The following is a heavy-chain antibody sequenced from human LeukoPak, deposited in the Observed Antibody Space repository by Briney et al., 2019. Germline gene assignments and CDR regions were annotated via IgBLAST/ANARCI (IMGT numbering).Heavy chain of an antibody. CDR1: GYSISSGYY. V-gene: IGHV4-38-2*01. D-gene: IGHD3-3*01. Sequence: KPSETLSLTCAVSGYSISSGYYWGWIRQPPGKGLEWIGSIYHSGSTYYNPSLKSRVTISVDTSKNQFSLKLSSVTAADTAVYFCARLRFDFWSGYTHPYFDYWGQGTLVTVSS. CDR3: ARLRFDFWSGYTHPYFDY. J-gene: IGHJ4*02. CDR2: IYHSGST.